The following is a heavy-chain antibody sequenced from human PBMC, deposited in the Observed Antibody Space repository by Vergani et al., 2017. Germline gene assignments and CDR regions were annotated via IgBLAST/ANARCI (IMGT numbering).Heavy chain of an antibody. V-gene: IGHV3-30*01. CDR3: AKAQNRWQQQTPDY. Sequence: QLVESGGGWVQPGGSLRLSCVASGFDFSSYIMNWVRQAPGKGLEWVSFVSTGTKSQSYAESVKGRFTISRDNSKNTLYLQMNSLRAEDTAVYYCAKAQNRWQQQTPDYWGQGTLVTVSS. J-gene: IGHJ4*02. D-gene: IGHD6-13*01. CDR1: GFDFSSYI. CDR2: VSTGTKSQ.